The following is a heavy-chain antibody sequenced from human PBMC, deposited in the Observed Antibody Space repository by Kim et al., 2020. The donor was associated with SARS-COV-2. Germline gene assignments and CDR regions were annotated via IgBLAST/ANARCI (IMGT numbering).Heavy chain of an antibody. D-gene: IGHD2-2*01. CDR1: GYTFTSHG. CDR2: ISPYNGHT. Sequence: ASVKVSCKASGYTFTSHGITWVRQAPGQGLEWMGWISPYNGHTNYAQKLQSRVSMTTDTSTSTAYMELRSLRSDDTALYYCAREYCTSASCYSGLDVWGQGTTVTVSS. V-gene: IGHV1-18*04. CDR3: AREYCTSASCYSGLDV. J-gene: IGHJ6*02.